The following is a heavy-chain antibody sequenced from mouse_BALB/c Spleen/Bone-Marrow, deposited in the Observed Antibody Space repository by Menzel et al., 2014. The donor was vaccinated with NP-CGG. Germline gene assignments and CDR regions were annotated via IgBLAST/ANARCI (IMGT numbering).Heavy chain of an antibody. CDR1: GFNIKDYY. Sequence: EVQLQQSGAELVRSGASVKLSCTASGFNIKDYYMHWVKQRPEQGLEWIGWIDPENGDNDYAPKFQGKATMTADTSSNTAYLQLSSMTSEDTAVYYGNSYRIKAWFAYWGQGPLVTVPA. J-gene: IGHJ3*01. CDR3: NSYRIKAWFAY. D-gene: IGHD2-12*01. CDR2: IDPENGDN. V-gene: IGHV14-4*02.